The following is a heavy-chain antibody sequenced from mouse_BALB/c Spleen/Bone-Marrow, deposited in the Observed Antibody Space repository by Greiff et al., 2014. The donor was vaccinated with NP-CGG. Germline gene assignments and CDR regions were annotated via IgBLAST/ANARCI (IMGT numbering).Heavy chain of an antibody. J-gene: IGHJ4*01. D-gene: IGHD2-4*01. V-gene: IGHV5-17*02. CDR1: GFTFSSFG. Sequence: EVMLVESGGGLVQPGGSRKLSCAASGFTFSSFGMHWVRQAPEKGLEWVAYISNGSSTIYYADTVKGRLTISRDNPKNTLFLQMTSLRSEDTAMYYCARKGAMITHYYAMDYWGQGTSVTVSS. CDR3: ARKGAMITHYYAMDY. CDR2: ISNGSSTI.